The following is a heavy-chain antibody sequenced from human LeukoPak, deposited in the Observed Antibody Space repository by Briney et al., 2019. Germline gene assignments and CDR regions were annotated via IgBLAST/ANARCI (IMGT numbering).Heavy chain of an antibody. CDR1: GYSFTSYD. CDR2: ISETSNTI. V-gene: IGHV3-48*01. CDR3: ARACGGASCYDTPDFDC. D-gene: IGHD2-2*01. J-gene: IGHJ4*02. Sequence: GGSLRLSCVASGYSFTSYDMNWVRQSPGKGLEWVSHISETSNTIRYGGSVKGRFTTSRGNARRSLYLQMNSLRAEDTGVYCCARACGGASCYDTPDFDCWGQGTLVTVAS.